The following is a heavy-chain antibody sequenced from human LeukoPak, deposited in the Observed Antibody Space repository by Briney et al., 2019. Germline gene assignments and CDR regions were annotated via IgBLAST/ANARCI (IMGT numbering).Heavy chain of an antibody. CDR2: INPNSGGT. D-gene: IGHD6-13*01. CDR3: ATRDPGIAAAGSHYYYYMDV. Sequence: GASVKVSCKASGYTFTVYYMHWVRQAPGQGLEWMGWINPNSGGTNYAQKFQGRVTMTRDTSISTAYMELSRLRSDDTAVYYCATRDPGIAAAGSHYYYYMDVWGKGTTVTISS. J-gene: IGHJ6*03. CDR1: GYTFTVYY. V-gene: IGHV1-2*02.